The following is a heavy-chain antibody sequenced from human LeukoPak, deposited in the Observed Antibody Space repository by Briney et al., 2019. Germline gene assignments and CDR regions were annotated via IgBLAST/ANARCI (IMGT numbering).Heavy chain of an antibody. CDR2: ISSNGGST. CDR3: ARDRDSSGYYFYYYYMDV. J-gene: IGHJ6*03. Sequence: GGFLRLSCAASGFTFSSYAMHWVRQAPGKGLEYVSAISSNGGSTYYANSVKGRFTISRDNSKNTPYLQMGSLRAEDMAVYYCARDRDSSGYYFYYYYMDVWGKGTTVTVSS. V-gene: IGHV3-64*01. D-gene: IGHD3-22*01. CDR1: GFTFSSYA.